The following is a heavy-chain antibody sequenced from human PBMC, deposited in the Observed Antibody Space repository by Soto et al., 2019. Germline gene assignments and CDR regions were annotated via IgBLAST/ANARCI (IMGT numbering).Heavy chain of an antibody. V-gene: IGHV1-46*01. J-gene: IGHJ6*02. CDR2: INPSGGST. D-gene: IGHD2-15*01. CDR1: GYTFTSYY. CDR3: ARKYTAAGPYYYYYYGMDG. Sequence: ASVKVSCKASGYTFTSYYMHWVRQAPGQGLEWMGIINPSGGSTSYAQKFQGRVTMTRDTSTSTVYMELSSLRSEDTAVYYCARKYTAAGPYYYYYYGMDGWGQGTTVTVSS.